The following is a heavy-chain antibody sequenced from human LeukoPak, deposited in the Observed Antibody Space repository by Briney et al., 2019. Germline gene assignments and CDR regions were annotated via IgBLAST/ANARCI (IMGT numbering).Heavy chain of an antibody. CDR2: IYYSGST. V-gene: IGHV4-39*01. Sequence: SETLSLTCAVSGGSINSDTSYWGWVRQPPEKGLDWIVSIYYSGSTYDNPSLQSRVTISVDPSKNPFSLNLGSVTAADTAIYYCARHGTSWDEYFHHWGQGTLVTVSS. D-gene: IGHD1-26*01. CDR3: ARHGTSWDEYFHH. J-gene: IGHJ1*01. CDR1: GGSINSDTSY.